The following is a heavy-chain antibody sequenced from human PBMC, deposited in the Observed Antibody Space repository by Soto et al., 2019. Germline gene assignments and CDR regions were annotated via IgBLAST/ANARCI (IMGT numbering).Heavy chain of an antibody. CDR3: TTPQLWFGEPNDY. D-gene: IGHD3-10*01. CDR2: IKSKTDGGTT. J-gene: IGHJ4*02. CDR1: GFTFTNAW. V-gene: IGHV3-15*07. Sequence: GGSLRLSCAASGFTFTNAWMHWVRQAPGKGLEWVGRIKSKTDGGTTDYAAPVKGRFTISRDDSENTLYLQMNSLKTEDTAVYYCTTPQLWFGEPNDYWGQGTLVTVSS.